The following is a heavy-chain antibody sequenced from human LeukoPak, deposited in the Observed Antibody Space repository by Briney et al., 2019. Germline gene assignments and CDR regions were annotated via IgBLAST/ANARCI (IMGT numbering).Heavy chain of an antibody. CDR3: ARLGYYGAGSFNWFDP. V-gene: IGHV4-4*07. J-gene: IGHJ5*02. CDR1: GVSINSYY. D-gene: IGHD3-10*01. CDR2: IYTSGST. Sequence: SETLSLTCTVSGVSINSYYWSWIRQPAGKGLEWIGRIYTSGSTNYNPSRKSRVTISVDKSKNQFSLKLSSVTAADTAVYYGARLGYYGAGSFNWFDPWGQGTLVTVSS.